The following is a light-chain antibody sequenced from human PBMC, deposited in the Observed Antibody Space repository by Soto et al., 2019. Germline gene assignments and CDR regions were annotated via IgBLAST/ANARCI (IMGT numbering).Light chain of an antibody. CDR3: QQYNSFSRT. CDR2: DAS. V-gene: IGKV1-5*01. J-gene: IGKJ1*01. Sequence: DIQMTHSPSTLSASVGARVSITCRASQSISNWLAWYQQKPGKAPKLLIYDASSLESGVPSRFSGSRSGTEFTLTISSLQPADFATYYCQQYNSFSRTFGQGTKVDIK. CDR1: QSISNW.